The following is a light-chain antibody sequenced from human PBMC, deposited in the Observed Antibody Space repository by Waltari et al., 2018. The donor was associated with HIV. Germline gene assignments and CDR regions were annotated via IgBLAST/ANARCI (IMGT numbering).Light chain of an antibody. CDR3: QQYNIRPRGNT. Sequence: DIVMTPSPAILSVSPGDRDTLSCRASQGVGSNLAWYQQKVGQAPRLLIYGAATRAAEIPVRFSGSGSGTDFTLTIDSLQSEDFATYYCQQYNIRPRGNTFGQGTKLQIK. CDR2: GAA. V-gene: IGKV3-15*01. J-gene: IGKJ2*01. CDR1: QGVGSN.